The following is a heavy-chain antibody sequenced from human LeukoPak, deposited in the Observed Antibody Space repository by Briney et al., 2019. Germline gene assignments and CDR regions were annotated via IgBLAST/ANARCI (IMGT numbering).Heavy chain of an antibody. CDR2: INHSGST. J-gene: IGHJ5*02. Sequence: SETLSLTCAVYGGSFSGYYWSWTRQPPGKGLEWIGEINHSGSTNYNPSLKSRVTISVDTSKNQFSLKLSSVTAADTAVYYCARGGRNIVVVPAARPFDPWGQGTLVTVSS. CDR1: GGSFSGYY. D-gene: IGHD2-2*01. CDR3: ARGGRNIVVVPAARPFDP. V-gene: IGHV4-34*01.